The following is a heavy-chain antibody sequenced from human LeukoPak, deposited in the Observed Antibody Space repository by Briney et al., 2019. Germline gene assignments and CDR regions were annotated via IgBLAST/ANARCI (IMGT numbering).Heavy chain of an antibody. D-gene: IGHD3-22*01. CDR3: ARDQGENYDSSGYYPY. CDR2: ISGSGGTT. Sequence: GGSLRLSCAASGFTFNIYAMNWVRQTPGPGLDWVSSISGSGGTTNYADSVKGRFTISRDNSKNTMYLQMNSLRPEDTAVYYCARDQGENYDSSGYYPYWGQGTLVTVSS. J-gene: IGHJ4*02. CDR1: GFTFNIYA. V-gene: IGHV3-23*01.